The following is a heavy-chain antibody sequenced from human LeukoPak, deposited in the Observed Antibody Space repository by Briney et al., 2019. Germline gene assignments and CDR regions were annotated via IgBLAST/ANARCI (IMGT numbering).Heavy chain of an antibody. CDR1: GGSFSGYY. Sequence: PSETLSLTCAVYGGSFSGYYWSWIRQPPGKGLEWIGEINHSGSTNYNPSLTSRVTISVDTSKNQFSLKLSSVTAADTAVYYCALVVNDAFDIWGQGTMVTVSS. CDR3: ALVVNDAFDI. CDR2: INHSGST. D-gene: IGHD2-15*01. J-gene: IGHJ3*02. V-gene: IGHV4-34*01.